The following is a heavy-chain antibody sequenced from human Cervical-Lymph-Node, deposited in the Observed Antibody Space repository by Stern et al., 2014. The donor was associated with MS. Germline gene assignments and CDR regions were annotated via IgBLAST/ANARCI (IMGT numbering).Heavy chain of an antibody. V-gene: IGHV3-33*01. D-gene: IGHD6-13*01. J-gene: IGHJ4*02. CDR3: ARDDRTSWYGGMPH. CDR1: GFTFSGYG. CDR2: SWSDGTKE. Sequence: VQLVESGGGAVQPGRSLRLSCATSGFTFSGYGMYWVRQAPRKGLEWVALSWSDGTKEDYADSVKGRFTISRDNSKNTLYLQMTSLRAEDTAVYYCARDDRTSWYGGMPHWGQGTLVTVSS.